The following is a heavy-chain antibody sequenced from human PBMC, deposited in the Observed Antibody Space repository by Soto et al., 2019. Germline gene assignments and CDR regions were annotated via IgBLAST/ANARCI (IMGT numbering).Heavy chain of an antibody. CDR1: GGSIKNYF. Sequence: PSETLSLTCTVSGGSIKNYFWSRIRQSPGKGLEWMGYVYSTGRTHYNPSLKSRLTMSVDTSKSHFSLRLTSVTTADTATYYCARADRFGVSISSLDLWGQGILVTVPS. D-gene: IGHD2-8*01. J-gene: IGHJ4*02. V-gene: IGHV4-59*01. CDR2: VYSTGRT. CDR3: ARADRFGVSISSLDL.